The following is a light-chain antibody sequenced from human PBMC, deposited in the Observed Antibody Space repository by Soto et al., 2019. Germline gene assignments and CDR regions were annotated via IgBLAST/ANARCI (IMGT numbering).Light chain of an antibody. J-gene: IGKJ1*01. CDR2: GTS. Sequence: VLAQSPGTLSLSPGERGTLSCMASQSVTSTYLAWYQQKPGQAPRLLIYGTSNRATGIPDRFSGSGSGTDFSLTISSLEPGDLAVYYCQQYGSSPRAFGQGTKVDIK. CDR1: QSVTSTY. V-gene: IGKV3-20*01. CDR3: QQYGSSPRA.